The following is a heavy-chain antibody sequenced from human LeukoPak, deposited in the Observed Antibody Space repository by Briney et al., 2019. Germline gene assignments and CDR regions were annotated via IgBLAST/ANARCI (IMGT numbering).Heavy chain of an antibody. Sequence: GGSLRLSCAASGFTFSSSAMSWVRQAPGKGLEWVSGISGSGSGGSTYYADSVKGRFTISRDNSKNTLYLQMNSLRAEDTAVYYCAKDRHAPGRYCSSTSCFPFDSWGQGTLVTVSS. CDR2: ISGSGSGGST. D-gene: IGHD2-2*01. J-gene: IGHJ5*01. CDR1: GFTFSSSA. CDR3: AKDRHAPGRYCSSTSCFPFDS. V-gene: IGHV3-23*01.